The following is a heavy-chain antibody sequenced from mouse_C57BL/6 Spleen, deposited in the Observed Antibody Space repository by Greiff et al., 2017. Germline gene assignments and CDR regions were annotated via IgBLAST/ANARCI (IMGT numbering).Heavy chain of an antibody. J-gene: IGHJ2*01. Sequence: QVQLQQPGAELVLPGASVKLSCKASGYTFTSYWMHWVKQRPGQGLEWIGEIDPSDSYTNYNQTFKGKSTLTVDKSSSTAYMQLSSLTSEDSAVYYGARSWGTTAIGAYFDYWGQGTTRTVSS. CDR2: IDPSDSYT. V-gene: IGHV1-69*01. CDR3: ARSWGTTAIGAYFDY. CDR1: GYTFTSYW. D-gene: IGHD2-14*01.